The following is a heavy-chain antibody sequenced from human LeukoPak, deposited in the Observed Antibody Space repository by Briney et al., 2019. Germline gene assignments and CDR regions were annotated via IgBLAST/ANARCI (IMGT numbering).Heavy chain of an antibody. CDR1: GGSISSGGYS. J-gene: IGHJ4*02. V-gene: IGHV4-30-2*01. D-gene: IGHD6-13*01. Sequence: PSETLSLTCAVSGGSISSGGYSWSWIRQPPGKGLEWIGYINHSGSTNYNPSLKSRVTISVDTSKNQFSLKLSSVTAADTAVYYCARLWGGRGQQLRVEYWGQGTLVTVSS. CDR2: INHSGST. CDR3: ARLWGGRGQQLRVEY.